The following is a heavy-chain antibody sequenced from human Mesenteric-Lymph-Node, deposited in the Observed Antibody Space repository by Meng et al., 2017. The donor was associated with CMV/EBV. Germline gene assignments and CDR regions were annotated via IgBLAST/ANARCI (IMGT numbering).Heavy chain of an antibody. V-gene: IGHV4-59*12. J-gene: IGHJ4*02. CDR2: IYYSGST. CDR3: ARDPVGSGGWFYFDY. D-gene: IGHD6-19*01. CDR1: DGSMNNYY. Sequence: GSLRLSCSVSDGSMNNYYWSWIRQPPGKGLEWIGNIYYSGSTNYNPSLKSRVTISVDTSKNQFSLKLSSVTAADTAVYYCARDPVGSGGWFYFDYWGQGTLVTVSS.